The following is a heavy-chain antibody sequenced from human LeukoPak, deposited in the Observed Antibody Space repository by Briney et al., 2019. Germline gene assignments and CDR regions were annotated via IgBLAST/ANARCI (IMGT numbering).Heavy chain of an antibody. D-gene: IGHD5-18*01. CDR2: ISYDGSNK. CDR3: AKYSYGELIDY. V-gene: IGHV3-30*18. CDR1: GFTFTSYA. J-gene: IGHJ4*02. Sequence: GRSLRLSCAASGFTFTSYAMHWVRQAPGKGLEWVAVISYDGSNKYYADSVKGRFTISRDNSKNTLYLQTNSLRAEDTAVYYCAKYSYGELIDYWGQGTLVTVSS.